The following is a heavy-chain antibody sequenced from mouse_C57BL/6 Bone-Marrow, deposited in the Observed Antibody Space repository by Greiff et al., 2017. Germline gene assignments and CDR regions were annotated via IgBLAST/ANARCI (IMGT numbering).Heavy chain of an antibody. Sequence: QVQLQQSGAELVRPGASVTLSCKASGYTFTDYEMHWVKQTPVHGLEWIGAIDPETGGTAYNQKFKGKAILTADKSSSTAYMELRSLTSEDAAVYYCTGLNWYYFECWGQGTTLTVSS. CDR1: GYTFTDYE. V-gene: IGHV1-15*01. J-gene: IGHJ2*01. D-gene: IGHD4-1*01. CDR3: TGLNWYYFEC. CDR2: IDPETGGT.